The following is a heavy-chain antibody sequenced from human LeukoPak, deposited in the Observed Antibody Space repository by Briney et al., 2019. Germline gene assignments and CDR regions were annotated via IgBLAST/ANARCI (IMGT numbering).Heavy chain of an antibody. Sequence: GGSLRLSCAASGFTVSSNYMSWVRQAPGKGLEWVSVIYSDGNTYYADSVKGRFTISRDNLKNTLYLQMNSLRAEDTAVYYCARVPNESGTYRRAFDIWGQGTMVTVSS. J-gene: IGHJ3*02. CDR3: ARVPNESGTYRRAFDI. D-gene: IGHD1-26*01. CDR2: IYSDGNT. CDR1: GFTVSSNY. V-gene: IGHV3-53*01.